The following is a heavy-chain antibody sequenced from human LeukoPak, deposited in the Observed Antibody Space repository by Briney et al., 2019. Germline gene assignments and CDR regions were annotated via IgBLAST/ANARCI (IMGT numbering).Heavy chain of an antibody. D-gene: IGHD1-26*01. V-gene: IGHV1-69*06. CDR3: ATQGGGATTLDY. Sequence: SVKVSCKASGFTFSSYGFSWVRQAPGQGLEWMGGIIPIFGTATSAQKFQGRVTITADTFTRTAYMELSSLRSDDTAVYYCATQGGGATTLDYWGQGTLVTVSS. CDR1: GFTFSSYG. J-gene: IGHJ4*02. CDR2: IIPIFGTA.